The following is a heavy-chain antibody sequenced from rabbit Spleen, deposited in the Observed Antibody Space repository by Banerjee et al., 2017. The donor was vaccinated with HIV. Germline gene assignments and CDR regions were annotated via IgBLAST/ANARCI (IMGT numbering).Heavy chain of an antibody. D-gene: IGHD8-1*01. V-gene: IGHV1S40*01. J-gene: IGHJ6*01. CDR1: GFSFSSGYY. Sequence: QQLVESGGGLVKPGASLTLTCKASGFSFSSGYYMCWVRQAPGKGLEWIGCIYTGSGSTWYAAWVNGRFTVSKASSTTVTLQMTSLTVADTATYFCARAVYTGNTWPVYGMDLWGPGTLVTVS. CDR3: ARAVYTGNTWPVYGMDL. CDR2: IYTGSGST.